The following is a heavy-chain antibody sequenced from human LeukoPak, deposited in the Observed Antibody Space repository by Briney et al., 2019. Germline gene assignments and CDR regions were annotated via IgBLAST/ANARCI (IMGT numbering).Heavy chain of an antibody. J-gene: IGHJ4*02. V-gene: IGHV1-8*03. D-gene: IGHD3-22*01. Sequence: GASVKVSCKASGYTFTSYDINWVRQATGQGLEWMGWMNPNSGNTGYAQKFQGRVTTTRNTSISTAYMELSSLRSEDTAVYYCAGGGYDSSGYFTWGQGTLVTVSS. CDR2: MNPNSGNT. CDR1: GYTFTSYD. CDR3: AGGGYDSSGYFT.